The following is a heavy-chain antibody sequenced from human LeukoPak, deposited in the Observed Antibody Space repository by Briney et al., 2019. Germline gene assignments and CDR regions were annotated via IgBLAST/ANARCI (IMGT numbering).Heavy chain of an antibody. CDR2: IIPIFGTA. CDR3: ARTSDFGATVPHWDWFDP. D-gene: IGHD1-26*01. Sequence: GASVKVSCKASGGTFSSYAISWVRQAPGQGLEWMGGIIPIFGTANYAQKFQGRVTITTDESTSTAYMELSSLRSEDTAVYYCARTSDFGATVPHWDWFDPWGQGTLVTVSS. V-gene: IGHV1-69*05. J-gene: IGHJ5*02. CDR1: GGTFSSYA.